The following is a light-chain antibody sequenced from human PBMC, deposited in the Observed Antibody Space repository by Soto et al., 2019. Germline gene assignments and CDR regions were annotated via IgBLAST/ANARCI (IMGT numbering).Light chain of an antibody. V-gene: IGLV2-8*01. CDR3: SSYAGSNNYV. CDR1: SSDVGGYNY. CDR2: EVS. Sequence: QAVLTQPPSASGSPGKSVTISCTGTSSDVGGYNYVSWYQQHPGKAPKLMIYEVSKRPSGVPDRFSGSKSGNTASLTVSGLKAEDEADYYCSSYAGSNNYVFGTGTKLTVL. J-gene: IGLJ1*01.